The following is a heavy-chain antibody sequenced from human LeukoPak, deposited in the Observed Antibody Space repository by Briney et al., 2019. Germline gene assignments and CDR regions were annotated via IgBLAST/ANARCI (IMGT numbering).Heavy chain of an antibody. J-gene: IGHJ4*02. CDR1: GGSISSSSHY. CDR3: ARGTMVRGVISFDY. V-gene: IGHV4-39*01. D-gene: IGHD3-10*01. CDR2: IYYSGST. Sequence: PSETLSLTCSVSGGSISSSSHYWGWIRQPPGKGLEWIGTIYYSGSTYYNPSLKSRVTISVDTSKNQFSLKLSSVTAADTAVYYCARGTMVRGVISFDYWGQGTLVTVSS.